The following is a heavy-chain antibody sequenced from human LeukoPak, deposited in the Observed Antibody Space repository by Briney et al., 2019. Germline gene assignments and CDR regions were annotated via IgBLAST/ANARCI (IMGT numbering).Heavy chain of an antibody. Sequence: ASVKVSCKASGGTFSSYAISWVRQAPGQGLEWMRRIIPILGIANYAQKFQGRVTITADKSTSTAYMERSSLRSEDTAVYYCARSVVVPAANGMDIWGQGTTVTVSS. CDR2: IIPILGIA. J-gene: IGHJ6*02. CDR1: GGTFSSYA. D-gene: IGHD2-2*01. V-gene: IGHV1-69*04. CDR3: ARSVVVPAANGMDI.